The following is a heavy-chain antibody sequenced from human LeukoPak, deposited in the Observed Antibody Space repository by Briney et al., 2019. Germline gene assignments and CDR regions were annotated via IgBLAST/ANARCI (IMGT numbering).Heavy chain of an antibody. J-gene: IGHJ4*02. D-gene: IGHD6-19*01. CDR1: GFTFSSYE. V-gene: IGHV3-15*01. CDR2: IKSKTDGGTT. CDR3: TTRQWLIRADVY. Sequence: GGSLRLSCAASGFTFSSYEMNWVRQAPGKGLEWVGRIKSKTDGGTTDYAAPVKGRFTISRDDSKNTLYLQMNSLKTEDTAVYYCTTRQWLIRADVYWGQGTLVTVSS.